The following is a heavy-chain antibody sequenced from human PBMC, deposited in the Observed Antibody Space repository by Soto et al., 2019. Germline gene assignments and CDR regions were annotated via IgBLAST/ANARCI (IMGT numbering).Heavy chain of an antibody. CDR2: IYYSGST. D-gene: IGHD3-10*01. CDR1: GGSISSGDYY. J-gene: IGHJ2*01. V-gene: IGHV4-30-4*01. CDR3: ARPGYGSGYWYFDL. Sequence: SETLSLTCTVSGGSISSGDYYWSWIRQPPGKGLEWIGYIYYSGSTYYNPSLKSRVTISVGTSKNQFSLKLSSVTAADTAVYYCARPGYGSGYWYFDLWGRGTLVTVSS.